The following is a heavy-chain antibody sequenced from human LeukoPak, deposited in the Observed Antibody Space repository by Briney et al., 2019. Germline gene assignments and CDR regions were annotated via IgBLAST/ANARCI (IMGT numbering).Heavy chain of an antibody. Sequence: PSETLSLTCTVSGGSISSYYWSWIRQLAGKGLEWIGRIYTSGSTNYNPSLKSRVTMSVDTSKNQFSLKLSSVTAADTAVYYCARSMVRGVHPYYYYGMDVWGQGTTVTVSS. CDR3: ARSMVRGVHPYYYYGMDV. CDR1: GGSISSYY. CDR2: IYTSGST. D-gene: IGHD3-10*01. J-gene: IGHJ6*02. V-gene: IGHV4-4*07.